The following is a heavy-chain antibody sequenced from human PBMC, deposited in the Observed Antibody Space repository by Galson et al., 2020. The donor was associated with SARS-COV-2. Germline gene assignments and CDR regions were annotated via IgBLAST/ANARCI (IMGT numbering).Heavy chain of an antibody. Sequence: SCEASGFSFSHYAMHWVRQTPGKGLEWVAVIWYDGVNKYYADSVEGRFAISRDNSKNTVYLQMNSLRVEDTALYYCARELKEAATDYWGQGTLVAVSS. V-gene: IGHV3-33*01. CDR2: IWYDGVNK. J-gene: IGHJ4*02. D-gene: IGHD6-13*01. CDR3: ARELKEAATDY. CDR1: GFSFSHYA.